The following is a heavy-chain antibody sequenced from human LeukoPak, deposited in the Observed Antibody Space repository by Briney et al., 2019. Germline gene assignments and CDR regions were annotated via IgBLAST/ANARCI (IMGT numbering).Heavy chain of an antibody. CDR1: GFTFSDYN. V-gene: IGHV3-21*01. CDR3: ARDLGGYSYGSHFDY. D-gene: IGHD5-18*01. Sequence: GGSLRLSCAASGFTFSDYNMRWIRQAPGKGLEWVSSISASSSHMYYADSVKGRFTISRENAKNSLYLEMNSLRAEDTAVYYCARDLGGYSYGSHFDYWGQGTLVTVSS. CDR2: ISASSSHM. J-gene: IGHJ4*02.